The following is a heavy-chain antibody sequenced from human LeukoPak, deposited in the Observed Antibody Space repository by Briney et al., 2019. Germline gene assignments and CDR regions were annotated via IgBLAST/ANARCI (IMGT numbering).Heavy chain of an antibody. CDR1: GFTFSSYG. J-gene: IGHJ1*01. CDR3: ANNVLRYFDWLLPTAEGFQH. D-gene: IGHD3-9*01. Sequence: PGGSLRLSCAASGFTFSSYGMSWVRQAPGKGLEWVSAISGSGGSTYYADSVKGRFTISRDNSKNTLYLQMNSLRAEDTAVYYCANNVLRYFDWLLPTAEGFQHWGQGTLVTVSS. V-gene: IGHV3-23*01. CDR2: ISGSGGST.